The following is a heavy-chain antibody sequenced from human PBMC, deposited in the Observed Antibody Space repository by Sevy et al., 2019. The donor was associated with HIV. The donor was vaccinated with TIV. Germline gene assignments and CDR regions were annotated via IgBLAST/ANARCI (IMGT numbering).Heavy chain of an antibody. CDR3: ARDLTTVTTQGSHYYYGMDV. CDR1: GFTFSSYS. Sequence: GGSLRLSCAASGFTFSSYSMNWVRQAPGKGLEWVSSISSSSSSYIYYADSVKGRFTISRDNAKNSLYLQMNSLRAEDTAVYYCARDLTTVTTQGSHYYYGMDVWGQGTTVTVSS. D-gene: IGHD4-17*01. J-gene: IGHJ6*02. CDR2: ISSSSSSYI. V-gene: IGHV3-21*01.